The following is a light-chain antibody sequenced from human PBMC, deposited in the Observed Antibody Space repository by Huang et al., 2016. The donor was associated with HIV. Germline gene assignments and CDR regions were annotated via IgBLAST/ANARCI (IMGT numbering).Light chain of an antibody. CDR3: MQNQQTRGT. J-gene: IGKJ1*01. Sequence: DILMPQSPLSLPVTPGEPASISCRSSPSLLHSNGYNYLDWYQQKPGQSPQLLIYLGANRASGVPDRFSGSGAGTDFTLKISSVEAEDVVVYYCMQNQQTRGTFGQGTKVEIK. CDR1: PSLLHSNGYNY. CDR2: LGA. V-gene: IGKV2-28*01.